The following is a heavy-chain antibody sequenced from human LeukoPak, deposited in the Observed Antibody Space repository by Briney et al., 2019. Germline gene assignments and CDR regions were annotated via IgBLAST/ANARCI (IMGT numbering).Heavy chain of an antibody. V-gene: IGHV4-39*07. CDR1: GGSISSSSYY. Sequence: SETLSLTCTVSGGSISSSSYYWSWIRQPPGKGLEWIGSIYYSGSTYYNPSLKSRVTISVDTSKNQFSLKLSSVTAADTAVYYCARDAAKAQLAYFDYWGQGTLVTVSS. CDR2: IYYSGST. D-gene: IGHD6-13*01. CDR3: ARDAAKAQLAYFDY. J-gene: IGHJ4*02.